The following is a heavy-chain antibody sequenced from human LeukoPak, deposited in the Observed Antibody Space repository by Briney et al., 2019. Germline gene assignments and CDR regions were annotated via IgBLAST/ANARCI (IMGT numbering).Heavy chain of an antibody. V-gene: IGHV3-53*01. CDR3: ATGHSYGYDY. J-gene: IGHJ4*02. CDR1: GVTSNY. Sequence: GGSLRLSCAASGVTSNYMTWVRQAPGKGLEWVSVIYNGGTTYYADSVKGRFTISRDNAKNTLYLQMNSLRADDSGVYYCATGHSYGYDYWGQGVLVTVSS. D-gene: IGHD5-18*01. CDR2: IYNGGTT.